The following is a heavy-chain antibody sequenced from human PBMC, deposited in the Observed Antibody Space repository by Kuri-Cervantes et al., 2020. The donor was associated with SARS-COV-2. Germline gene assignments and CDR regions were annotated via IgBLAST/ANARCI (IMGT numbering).Heavy chain of an antibody. V-gene: IGHV3-30-3*01. CDR2: VSYDGSNK. CDR1: TSTFSSYA. CDR3: ARDSYNRGSPGIDY. D-gene: IGHD1-14*01. J-gene: IGHJ4*02. Sequence: GGSLRLSCAASTSTFSSYAMTWVRQAPGKGLEWVAVVSYDGSNKYYADSVKGRFTISRDNSKNMLYLQMNNLRAEDTALYYCARDSYNRGSPGIDYWGQGTLVTVSS.